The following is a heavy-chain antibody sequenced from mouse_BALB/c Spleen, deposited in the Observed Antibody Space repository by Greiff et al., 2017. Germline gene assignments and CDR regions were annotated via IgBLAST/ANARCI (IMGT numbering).Heavy chain of an antibody. J-gene: IGHJ4*01. CDR3: AITTVVAHMDY. CDR2: ISYDGSN. CDR1: GYSITSGYY. V-gene: IGHV3-6*02. Sequence: VQLKESGPGLVKPSQSLSLTCSVTGYSITSGYYWNWIRQFPGNKLEWMGYISYDGSNNYNPSLKNRISITRDTSKNQFFLKLNSVTTEDTATYYCAITTVVAHMDYWGQGTSVTVSS. D-gene: IGHD1-1*01.